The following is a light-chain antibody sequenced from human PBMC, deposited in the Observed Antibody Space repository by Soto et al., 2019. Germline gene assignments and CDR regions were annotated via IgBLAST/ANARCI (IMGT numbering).Light chain of an antibody. CDR2: HAS. CDR3: QHYKSYPWT. CDR1: QTINNW. V-gene: IGKV1-5*01. Sequence: DIQMTQSPSTLSASIGDRVTITCRASQTINNWLAWYQHKPGKAPKLLIYHASNLETGVPSRFSGSAFGTEFTLTIRSLQPDDFATYYCQHYKSYPWTFGQGNKVEIK. J-gene: IGKJ1*01.